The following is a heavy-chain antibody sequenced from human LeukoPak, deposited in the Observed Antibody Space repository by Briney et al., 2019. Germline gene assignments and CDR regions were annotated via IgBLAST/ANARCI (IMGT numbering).Heavy chain of an antibody. D-gene: IGHD2-21*02. CDR1: GFTFSRYW. Sequence: GGSLRLSCAASGFTFSRYWMSWVRQVPRKGLEWVANIKQDGGEIYYVDSVKGRFTISRDNSKNTLYLQMNSLRAEDTAVYYCAKDCGGDCYSDPIDYWGQGTLVTVSS. J-gene: IGHJ4*02. CDR3: AKDCGGDCYSDPIDY. CDR2: IKQDGGEI. V-gene: IGHV3-7*03.